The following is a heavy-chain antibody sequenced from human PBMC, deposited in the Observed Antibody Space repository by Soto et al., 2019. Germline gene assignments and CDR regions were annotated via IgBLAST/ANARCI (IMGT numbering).Heavy chain of an antibody. D-gene: IGHD2-15*01. CDR3: ARAWNIVVVVAATHNWFDP. J-gene: IGHJ5*02. Sequence: TLSLTCAVSGGSSRSSNWWSWVRQPPGKGLEWIGEIYHSGSTNYNPSLKSRVTISVDKSKNQFSLKLSSVTAADTAVYYCARAWNIVVVVAATHNWFDPWGQGTLVTVSS. V-gene: IGHV4-4*02. CDR2: IYHSGST. CDR1: GGSSRSSNW.